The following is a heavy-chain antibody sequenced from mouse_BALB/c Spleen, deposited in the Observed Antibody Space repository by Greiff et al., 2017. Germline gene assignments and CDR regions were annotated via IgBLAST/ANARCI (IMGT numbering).Heavy chain of an antibody. D-gene: IGHD2-4*01. J-gene: IGHJ3*01. Sequence: EVQRVESGGGLVKPGGSLKLSCAASGFTFSSYTMSWVRQTPEKRLEWVATISSGGGNTYYPDSVKGRFTISRDNAKNNLYLQMSSLRSEDTALYYCARYEDYEGFAYWGQGTLVTVSA. V-gene: IGHV5-9*03. CDR2: ISSGGGNT. CDR1: GFTFSSYT. CDR3: ARYEDYEGFAY.